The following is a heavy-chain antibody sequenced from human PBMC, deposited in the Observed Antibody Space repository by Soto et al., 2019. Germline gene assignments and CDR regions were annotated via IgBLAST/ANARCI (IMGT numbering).Heavy chain of an antibody. CDR3: ARYVVDDYGKNNWFDP. V-gene: IGHV4-34*01. Sequence: SETLSLTCAVSGGAFSGFDWSWIRQSPGKGLEWIGEVHRRGSLNYNPSLKSRVTISQDMSKRQLSLRLTSVTAADTGVYFCARYVVDDYGKNNWFDPSGAVTLVTVSS. D-gene: IGHD4-17*01. J-gene: IGHJ5*02. CDR2: VHRRGSL. CDR1: GGAFSGFD.